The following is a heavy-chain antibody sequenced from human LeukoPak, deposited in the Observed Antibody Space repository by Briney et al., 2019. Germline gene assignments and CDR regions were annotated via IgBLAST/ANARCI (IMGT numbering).Heavy chain of an antibody. V-gene: IGHV3-23*01. CDR1: GFTFSSYA. CDR2: ISGSGGST. Sequence: GGSLRLSCAAAGFTFSSYAMSWVHQAPGKGLEWVSSISGSGGSTYYADSVKGRFTISRDNSKNTLYLQMNSLRAEDTAVYYCAKGPADYDFWSGPCNWFDPWGQGTLVTVSS. CDR3: AKGPADYDFWSGPCNWFDP. D-gene: IGHD3-3*01. J-gene: IGHJ5*02.